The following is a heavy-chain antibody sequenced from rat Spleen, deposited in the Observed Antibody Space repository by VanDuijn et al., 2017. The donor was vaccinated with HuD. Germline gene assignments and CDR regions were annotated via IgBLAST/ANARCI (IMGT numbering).Heavy chain of an antibody. Sequence: EVQLVESGGGLVQPGRSLKLSCAASGFTFSNYGMAWVRQTPTKGLEWVASISTGGGNIDYRDSVKGRFTISRDNAKNTQYLQMDSLRSEETATYYCARQGMYTTLYYFDYWGQGTLVTVSS. CDR1: GFTFSNYG. CDR3: ARQGMYTTLYYFDY. V-gene: IGHV5S14*01. D-gene: IGHD1-6*01. J-gene: IGHJ3*01. CDR2: ISTGGGNI.